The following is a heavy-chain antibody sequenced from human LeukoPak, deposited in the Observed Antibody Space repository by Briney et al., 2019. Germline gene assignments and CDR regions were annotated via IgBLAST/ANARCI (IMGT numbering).Heavy chain of an antibody. V-gene: IGHV3-7*01. CDR1: GFTFSNYL. J-gene: IGHJ4*02. Sequence: GGSLRLSCGASGFTFSNYLMSWVRQAPGKGLEWVASIKLDGSEKTYVDSAKGRFTISRDNAKSSLYLQMSSLRAEDTAVYFCARGRATWDYWGQGSLVTASS. CDR3: ARGRATWDY. D-gene: IGHD1-26*01. CDR2: IKLDGSEK.